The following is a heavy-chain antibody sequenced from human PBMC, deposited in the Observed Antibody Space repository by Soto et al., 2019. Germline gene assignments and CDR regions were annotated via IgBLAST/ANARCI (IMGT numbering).Heavy chain of an antibody. CDR3: TTDRRWLQRSFDY. Sequence: EVQLLESGGGLVQPGGSLRLSCAASGINFSTYAMSWVRQAPGKGLEWVSTITSLGSTYYPDSVKGRFTISRDSSKNLLYLQMNSLKTEDTAVYYCTTDRRWLQRSFDYWGQGTLVTVSS. D-gene: IGHD5-18*01. CDR1: GINFSTYA. J-gene: IGHJ4*02. CDR2: ITSLGST. V-gene: IGHV3-23*01.